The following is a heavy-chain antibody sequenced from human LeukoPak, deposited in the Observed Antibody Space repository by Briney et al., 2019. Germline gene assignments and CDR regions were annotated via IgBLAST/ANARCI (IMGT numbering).Heavy chain of an antibody. V-gene: IGHV1-2*02. Sequence: ASVKVSCKTSGYTFTAYYMYLLRQAPGQGLECIGWIYPNSGATDYAQNFQGRVTITRDTAVSTIYMELSRLRSDDTAVYYCARDGVSTTPDFDYWGQGTLVTVSS. CDR1: GYTFTAYY. J-gene: IGHJ4*02. D-gene: IGHD2-8*01. CDR2: IYPNSGAT. CDR3: ARDGVSTTPDFDY.